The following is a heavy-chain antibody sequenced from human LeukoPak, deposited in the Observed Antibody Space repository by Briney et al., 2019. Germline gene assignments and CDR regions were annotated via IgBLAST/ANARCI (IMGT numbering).Heavy chain of an antibody. CDR2: ISYDGSNK. D-gene: IGHD1-7*01. J-gene: IGHJ4*02. CDR1: GFTFSSYA. Sequence: GGSLRLSCAASGFTFSSYAMHWVRQAPGKGLEWVEVISYDGSNKYYADSVKGRFTISRDNSKNTLYLQMNSLRAEDTAVYYCARDLETGANPITCFDYWGQGTLVTVSS. V-gene: IGHV3-30-3*01. CDR3: ARDLETGANPITCFDY.